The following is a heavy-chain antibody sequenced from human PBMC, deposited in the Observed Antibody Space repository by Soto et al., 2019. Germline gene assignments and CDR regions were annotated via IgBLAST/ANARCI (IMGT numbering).Heavy chain of an antibody. CDR1: GFTFSSYT. Sequence: GGSLRLSXAASGFTFSSYTMNWVRQAPGKGLEWVSSISSSSSYTYYADSVKGRFTISRDNAKNSLYLQMNSLRAEDTAVHYCARALRAYYYYGMDVWGQGTTVTVSS. CDR3: ARALRAYYYYGMDV. J-gene: IGHJ6*02. V-gene: IGHV3-21*01. CDR2: ISSSSSYT.